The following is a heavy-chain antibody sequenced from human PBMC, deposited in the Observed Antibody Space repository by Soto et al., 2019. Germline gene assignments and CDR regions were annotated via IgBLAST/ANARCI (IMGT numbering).Heavy chain of an antibody. CDR1: GYSFTSLD. Sequence: VASVKGSCKASGYSFTSLDINWVRQTAGQGLEWMGWMQPSTGRTGYAQKFQGRVTMTRDTSINTAYMELTTLTSDDTAFYYCARGVSAGVDYWGQGTLVTVSS. D-gene: IGHD1-26*01. CDR2: MQPSTGRT. J-gene: IGHJ4*02. CDR3: ARGVSAGVDY. V-gene: IGHV1-8*01.